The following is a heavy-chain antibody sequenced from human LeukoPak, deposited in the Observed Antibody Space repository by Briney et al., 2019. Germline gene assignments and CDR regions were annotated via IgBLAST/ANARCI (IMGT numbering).Heavy chain of an antibody. CDR3: ARVLLADGYKEMATVGYFDY. CDR1: GFTFSDYY. Sequence: GGTLRLSCAASGFTFSDYYMSWIRQVPGKGLEWVSYISSSGSPIYYADSVKGRFTISRDNAKNSLYLQMNRLRAEDTAVYYSARVLLADGYKEMATVGYFDYWGQGTLVTVSS. V-gene: IGHV3-11*04. CDR2: ISSSGSPI. D-gene: IGHD5-24*01. J-gene: IGHJ4*02.